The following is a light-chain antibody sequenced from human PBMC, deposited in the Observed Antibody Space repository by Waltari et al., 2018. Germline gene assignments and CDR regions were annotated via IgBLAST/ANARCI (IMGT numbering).Light chain of an antibody. Sequence: AIRLTQSPSSLSASTADRVTLTCRASQGSSTYLAWYQQKPGEAPKLLMYSASTVQSGVPSRFSGSGSGTDFTLTISCLQSEDFATYYCQQYYSYPRTFGPGTKVEV. CDR3: QQYYSYPRT. V-gene: IGKV1-8*01. J-gene: IGKJ1*01. CDR1: QGSSTY. CDR2: SAS.